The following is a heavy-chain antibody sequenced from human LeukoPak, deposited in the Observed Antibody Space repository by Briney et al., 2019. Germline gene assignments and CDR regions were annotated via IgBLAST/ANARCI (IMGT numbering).Heavy chain of an antibody. CDR2: IKQDRSEK. CDR1: GFTFSNYW. Sequence: GGSLRLSCAASGFTFSNYWMSWVRQAPGKGLEWVANIKQDRSEKYYVDSVKGRFTISRDNAKNTLYLQMNSLRAEDTAVYYCAALDHGHDYWGQGTLVTVSS. V-gene: IGHV3-7*01. CDR3: AALDHGHDY. J-gene: IGHJ4*02.